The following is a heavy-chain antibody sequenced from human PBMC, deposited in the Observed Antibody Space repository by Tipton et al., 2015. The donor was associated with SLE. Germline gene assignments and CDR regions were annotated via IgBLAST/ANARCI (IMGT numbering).Heavy chain of an antibody. CDR3: ARDGSDYGY. CDR1: GGSISSHY. CDR2: IYYSGST. Sequence: TLSLTCTVSGGSISSHYWSWIRQPPGKGLEWIGYIYYSGSTNYNPSLKSRVTISVDTSKNQFSRKLSSVTAADTAVYECARDGSDYGYWGQGTLVTVSS. V-gene: IGHV4-59*11. J-gene: IGHJ4*02. D-gene: IGHD4-17*01.